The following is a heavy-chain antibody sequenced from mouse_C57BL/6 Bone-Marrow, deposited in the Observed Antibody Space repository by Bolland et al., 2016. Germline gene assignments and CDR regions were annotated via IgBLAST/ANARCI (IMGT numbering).Heavy chain of an antibody. V-gene: IGHV1-55*01. Sequence: PGSGSTNYNEKFKSKATLTVDTSSSTAYMQLSSLTSEDSAVYYCARWNYGGNYWGQGTS. J-gene: IGHJ4*01. CDR3: ARWNYGGNY. CDR2: PGSGST. D-gene: IGHD1-1*02.